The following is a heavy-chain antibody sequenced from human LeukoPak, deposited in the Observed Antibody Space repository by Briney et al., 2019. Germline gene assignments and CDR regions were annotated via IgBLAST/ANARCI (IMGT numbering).Heavy chain of an antibody. CDR2: IYYSGST. D-gene: IGHD3-10*01. J-gene: IGHJ5*02. V-gene: IGHV4-39*07. CDR1: GGSISSSSYY. Sequence: PSETLSLTCTVSGGSISSSSYYWGWIRQPPGKGLEWIGSIYYSGSTYYNPSLKSRVTISVDTSKNQFSLKLSSVTAADTAVYYCARVEREDYYYGSGSYYQYGWFDPWGQGTLVTVSS. CDR3: ARVEREDYYYGSGSYYQYGWFDP.